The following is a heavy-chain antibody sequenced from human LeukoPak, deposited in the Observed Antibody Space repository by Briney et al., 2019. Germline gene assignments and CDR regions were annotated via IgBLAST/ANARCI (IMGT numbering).Heavy chain of an antibody. D-gene: IGHD1-26*01. CDR2: MNPNSGNT. V-gene: IGHV1-8*01. CDR3: ARDSQSGAPEGDY. J-gene: IGHJ4*02. Sequence: ASVKVSCKASGYTLTSYDINWVRQATGQGLEWMGWMNPNSGNTGYAQKFQGRVTMTRNTSISTAYMELSSLRSEDTAVYYCARDSQSGAPEGDYWGQGTLVTVSS. CDR1: GYTLTSYD.